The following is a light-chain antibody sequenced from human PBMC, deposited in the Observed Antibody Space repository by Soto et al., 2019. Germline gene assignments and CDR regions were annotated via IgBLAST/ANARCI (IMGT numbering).Light chain of an antibody. Sequence: DIQMTQSPSTLSASVGDRVTITCRASQSVSNWLAWYQQKPGKAPKLLIYKASSLESGVPSRFSGNGSGTEFTLTISSLQPDDFATYYCQQYNSYSYTFGQGTKLEIK. V-gene: IGKV1-5*03. CDR2: KAS. CDR1: QSVSNW. CDR3: QQYNSYSYT. J-gene: IGKJ2*01.